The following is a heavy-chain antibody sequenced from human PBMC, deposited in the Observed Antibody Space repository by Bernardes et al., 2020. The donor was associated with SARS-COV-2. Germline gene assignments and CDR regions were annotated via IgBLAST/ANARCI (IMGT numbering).Heavy chain of an antibody. CDR1: GGTFSSYA. CDR3: ARDLGSGSYYNPGWFDP. Sequence: SVKVSCKASGGTFSSYAISWVRQAPGQGLEWMGRIIPIFGTANYAQKFQGRVTITADESTSTAYMELSSLRSEDTAVYYCARDLGSGSYYNPGWFDPWGQGTLVTGSS. D-gene: IGHD3-10*01. V-gene: IGHV1-69*13. J-gene: IGHJ5*02. CDR2: IIPIFGTA.